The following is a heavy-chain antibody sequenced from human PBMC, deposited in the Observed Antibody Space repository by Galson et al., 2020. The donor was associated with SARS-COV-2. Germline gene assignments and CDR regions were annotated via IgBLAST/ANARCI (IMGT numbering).Heavy chain of an antibody. D-gene: IGHD4-17*01. J-gene: IGHJ3*02. V-gene: IGHV4-30-2*01. Sequence: SETPLTCAVSGTSISSGSYSWNWLRQPPGKGLEWIGYISHSGGTYYNPSLKSRVTISGDRSKNQFPLRLSSVTAADTAVYYCARLHYGEYAPEAFDIWGPGTRVTVAS. CDR1: GTSISSGSYS. CDR2: ISHSGGT. CDR3: ARLHYGEYAPEAFDI.